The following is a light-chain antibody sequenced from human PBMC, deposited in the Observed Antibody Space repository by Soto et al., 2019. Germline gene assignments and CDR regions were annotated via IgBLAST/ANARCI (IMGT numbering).Light chain of an antibody. CDR2: DAT. J-gene: IGKJ3*01. CDR3: QERSIWPPSFT. CDR1: QSVSRY. Sequence: EIALTQSPATLSLSPGERATLSCRASQSVSRYLAWYQQRPGQAPRLLLFDATKRTADTPARFSGSGSGTAVTLTISSLEPEDSAVYYCQERSIWPPSFTFGPGTKV. V-gene: IGKV3-11*01.